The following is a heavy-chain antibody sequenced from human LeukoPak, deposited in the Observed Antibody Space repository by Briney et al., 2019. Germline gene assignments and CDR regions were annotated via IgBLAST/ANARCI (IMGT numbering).Heavy chain of an antibody. CDR2: ISSSSSTI. CDR3: ARGAFGSGWYYFDY. CDR1: GFTFSSYS. V-gene: IGHV3-48*01. D-gene: IGHD6-19*01. Sequence: GGSLRLSCAASGFTFSSYSMNWVRQAPGKGLEWVSYISSSSSTIYYADSVKGRFTISRDNAKNSLYLQMNSLRAEDTAVYYCARGAFGSGWYYFDYWGQGTLVTVSS. J-gene: IGHJ4*02.